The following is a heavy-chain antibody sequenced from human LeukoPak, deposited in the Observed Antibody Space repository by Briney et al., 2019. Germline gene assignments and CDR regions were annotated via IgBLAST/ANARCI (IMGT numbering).Heavy chain of an antibody. Sequence: GESLKISCQGSGYSFSNYWIGWVRQLPGKGLEWMGIIFPGDSNTRYSPSFQGQVSISADKSISTAYLQWTSLKASDTAMYYCARGRSGYDSFDYWGQGTLVTVSS. J-gene: IGHJ4*02. CDR3: ARGRSGYDSFDY. D-gene: IGHD5-12*01. V-gene: IGHV5-51*01. CDR1: GYSFSNYW. CDR2: IFPGDSNT.